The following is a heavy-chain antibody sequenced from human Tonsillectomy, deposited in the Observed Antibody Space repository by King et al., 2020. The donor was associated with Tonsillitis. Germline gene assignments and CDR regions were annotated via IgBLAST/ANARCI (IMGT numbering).Heavy chain of an antibody. V-gene: IGHV5-10-1*03. CDR2: IDPSDSYT. CDR3: ARHASYYDSGTYFDY. J-gene: IGHJ4*02. Sequence: VQLVESGAEVKKPGESLRISCKSSGYSFTSYWISWVRQMPGKGLEWIGRIDPSDSYTNSIPSFQGHVTISADKSLTTAYLQWSSLKASETAMSYCARHASYYDSGTYFDYWGQGSLVTVSS. D-gene: IGHD3-16*01. CDR1: GYSFTSYW.